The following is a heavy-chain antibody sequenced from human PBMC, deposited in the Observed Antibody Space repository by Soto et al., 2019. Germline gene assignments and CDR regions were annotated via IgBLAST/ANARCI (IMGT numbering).Heavy chain of an antibody. J-gene: IGHJ4*02. D-gene: IGHD6-13*01. Sequence: GGSLRLSCAASGFTFSSYWMHWVRQAPGKGLVWVSRINSDWSSTSYADSVKGRFTISRDNAKNTLYLQMNSLRAEDTAVYYCARDSGSSSWYAPAFDYWGQGTLVTVSS. CDR2: INSDWSST. V-gene: IGHV3-74*01. CDR3: ARDSGSSSWYAPAFDY. CDR1: GFTFSSYW.